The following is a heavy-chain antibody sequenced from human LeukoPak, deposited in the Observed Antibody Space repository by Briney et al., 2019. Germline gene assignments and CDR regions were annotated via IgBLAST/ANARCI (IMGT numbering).Heavy chain of an antibody. V-gene: IGHV3-21*01. CDR2: ISSSSSYI. Sequence: PGGSLRLSCAASGFTFSSYSMNWVRQAPGKGLEWVSSISSSSSYIYYADSVKGRFTISRDNAKNSLYLQMNSLRAEDTAVYYCARGGDGYNYADYWGQGTLVTASS. J-gene: IGHJ4*02. CDR3: ARGGDGYNYADY. CDR1: GFTFSSYS. D-gene: IGHD5-24*01.